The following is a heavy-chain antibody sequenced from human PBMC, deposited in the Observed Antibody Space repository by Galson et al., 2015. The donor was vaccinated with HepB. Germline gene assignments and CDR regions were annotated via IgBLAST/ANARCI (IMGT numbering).Heavy chain of an antibody. CDR2: ISWNSGSI. CDR3: AKGYCSGGSCFDAGYMDV. Sequence: SLRLSCAASGFTFDDYAMHWVRQAPGKGLEWVSGISWNSGSIGYADSVKGRFTISRDNAKNSLYLQMNSLRAEDTALYYCAKGYCSGGSCFDAGYMDVWGKGTTVTVSS. D-gene: IGHD2-15*01. J-gene: IGHJ6*03. V-gene: IGHV3-9*01. CDR1: GFTFDDYA.